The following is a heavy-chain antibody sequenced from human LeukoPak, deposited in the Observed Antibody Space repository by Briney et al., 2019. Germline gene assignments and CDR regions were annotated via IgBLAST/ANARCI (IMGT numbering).Heavy chain of an antibody. Sequence: GRSLRLSCAASGFTFSSYAMHWVRQAPGKGREWVAVISYDGSNKYYADSVKGRFTISRDNSKNTLYLQMNSLRAEDTAVYYCARDRGLITFGGVIVPTNWFDPWGQGTLVTVSS. CDR1: GFTFSSYA. V-gene: IGHV3-30*01. CDR2: ISYDGSNK. CDR3: ARDRGLITFGGVIVPTNWFDP. D-gene: IGHD3-16*02. J-gene: IGHJ5*02.